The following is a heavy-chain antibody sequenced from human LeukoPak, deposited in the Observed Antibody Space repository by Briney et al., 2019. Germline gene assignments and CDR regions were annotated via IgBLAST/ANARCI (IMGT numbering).Heavy chain of an antibody. CDR3: ARATPGGLHGYSFDY. CDR2: MNPNSGNT. CDR1: GYTFKNYD. Sequence: ASVKVSCKASGYTFKNYDINWVRQATGQGLEWMGWMNPNSGNTGFAQKFQDRVSMTRDTSINTAYMELTSLRSGDTAVYYCARATPGGLHGYSFDYWGQGTVVTVYS. J-gene: IGHJ4*02. D-gene: IGHD5-24*01. V-gene: IGHV1-8*02.